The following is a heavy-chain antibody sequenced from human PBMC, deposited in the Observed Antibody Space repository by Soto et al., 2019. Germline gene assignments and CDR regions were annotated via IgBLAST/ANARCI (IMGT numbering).Heavy chain of an antibody. J-gene: IGHJ6*02. CDR3: AKDMGYGSGSPIYYCYYGMDV. Sequence: GGSLRLSCAASGFTFDDYAMHWVRQAPGKGLEWVSGISWNSGSIGYADSVKGRFTISRDNAKNSLYLQMNSLRAEDTALYYCAKDMGYGSGSPIYYCYYGMDVWGQGTTVTVSS. CDR2: ISWNSGSI. CDR1: GFTFDDYA. V-gene: IGHV3-9*01. D-gene: IGHD3-10*01.